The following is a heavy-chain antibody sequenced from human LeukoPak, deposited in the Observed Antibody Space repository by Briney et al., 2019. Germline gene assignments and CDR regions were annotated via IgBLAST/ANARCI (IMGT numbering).Heavy chain of an antibody. J-gene: IGHJ4*02. D-gene: IGHD3-3*01. Sequence: GGSLRLSCAASGFTFSSYAMHWVRQAPGKGLEWVAVISYDGSNKYYADSVKGRFTISRDNSKNTLYLQMNSLRAEDTAVYYCARFWGGPFDYWGQGTLVTVSS. V-gene: IGHV3-30-3*01. CDR3: ARFWGGPFDY. CDR1: GFTFSSYA. CDR2: ISYDGSNK.